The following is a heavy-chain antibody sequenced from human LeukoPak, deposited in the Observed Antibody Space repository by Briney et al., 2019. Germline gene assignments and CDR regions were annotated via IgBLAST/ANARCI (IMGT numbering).Heavy chain of an antibody. J-gene: IGHJ4*02. CDR3: AKDQRWESPHYLDS. CDR2: ISASGGST. CDR1: GGSISSYY. D-gene: IGHD1-26*01. V-gene: IGHV3-23*01. Sequence: TSETLSLTCTVSGGSISSYYWSWIRQPPGKGLEWVSGISASGGSTYYADSVRGRFTISRDNSKNTLYVQMNSLRDEDTAVYYCAKDQRWESPHYLDSWGQGTLVTVSS.